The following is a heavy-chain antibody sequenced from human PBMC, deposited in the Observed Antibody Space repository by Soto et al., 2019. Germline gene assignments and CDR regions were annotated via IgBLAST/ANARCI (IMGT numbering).Heavy chain of an antibody. D-gene: IGHD6-6*01. CDR1: GFTFSSYA. Sequence: GGSLRLSCAASGFTFSSYAMHWVRQAPGKGLEWVAVISYDGSNKYYADSVKGRFTISRDNSKNTLYLQMNSLRAEDTAVYYCARDRQLGRFDYWGQGTLVTVSS. J-gene: IGHJ4*02. CDR3: ARDRQLGRFDY. V-gene: IGHV3-30-3*01. CDR2: ISYDGSNK.